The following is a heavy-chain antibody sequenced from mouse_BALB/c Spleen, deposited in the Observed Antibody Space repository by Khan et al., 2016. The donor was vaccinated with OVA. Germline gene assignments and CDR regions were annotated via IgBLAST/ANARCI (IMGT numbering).Heavy chain of an antibody. J-gene: IGHJ3*01. Sequence: QVRLQQSGAELARPGASVKMSCKASGYTFTTYTMHWVKQRPGQGLEWIGYINPNNDYTNYNQKFKDKATLTADKSSSTAYMQLSSLTSEDSAVYYCAREGAYYRYGGWFAYWGQGTLVTVSA. CDR3: AREGAYYRYGGWFAY. V-gene: IGHV1-4*01. D-gene: IGHD2-14*01. CDR1: GYTFTTYT. CDR2: INPNNDYT.